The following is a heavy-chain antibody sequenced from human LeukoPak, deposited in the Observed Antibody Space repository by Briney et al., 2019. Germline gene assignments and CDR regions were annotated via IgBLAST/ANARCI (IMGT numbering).Heavy chain of an antibody. CDR2: IYHSGST. CDR1: GGSFSGYY. J-gene: IGHJ5*02. V-gene: IGHV4-34*01. Sequence: SETLSLTCAVYGGSFSGYYWSWIRQPPGKGLEWIGSIYHSGSTYYNPSLKSRVTISVDTSKNQFSLKLSSVTAADTAVYYCARQELLWFGELMGGFDPWGQGTLVTVSS. D-gene: IGHD3-10*01. CDR3: ARQELLWFGELMGGFDP.